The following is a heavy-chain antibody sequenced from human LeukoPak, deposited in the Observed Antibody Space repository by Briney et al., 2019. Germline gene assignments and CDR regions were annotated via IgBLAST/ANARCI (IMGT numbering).Heavy chain of an antibody. Sequence: PSETLSLTCAVSGSSISSGGYSWSWIRQPPGKGLEWIGYIYHSGSTYYNPSLKSRVTISVDRSKNQFSLKLSSVTAADTAVYYCAREGPYSSSFRWFDPWGQGTLVTVSS. CDR3: AREGPYSSSFRWFDP. CDR1: GSSISSGGYS. D-gene: IGHD6-13*01. V-gene: IGHV4-30-2*01. CDR2: IYHSGST. J-gene: IGHJ5*02.